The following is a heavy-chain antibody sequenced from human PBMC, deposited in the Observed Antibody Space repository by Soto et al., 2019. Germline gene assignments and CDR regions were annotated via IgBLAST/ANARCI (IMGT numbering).Heavy chain of an antibody. CDR2: ISNDGSNK. CDR3: TKDGRFDSDGSLYYYYYGMDV. J-gene: IGHJ6*02. V-gene: IGHV3-30*18. Sequence: GGSLRLSCAASGFTFSSYAMVWVRQAPGKGLEWVAIISNDGSNKYYIESVRGRFTIARDNSKSMLFLQMNSLRVEDTAVYFCTKDGRFDSDGSLYYYYYGMDVWGQGTTVTVSS. CDR1: GFTFSSYA. D-gene: IGHD2-15*01.